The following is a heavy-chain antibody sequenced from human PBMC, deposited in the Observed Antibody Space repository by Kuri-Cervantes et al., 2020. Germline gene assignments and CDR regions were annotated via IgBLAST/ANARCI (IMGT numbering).Heavy chain of an antibody. J-gene: IGHJ5*02. Sequence: GESLKISCAASGFTFSSYGMHWARQAPGKGLEWVAVIWYDGSNKYYADSVKGRFTISRDNSKNTLYLQMNSLRVEDTGVYYCATDGSHYDVDHWGQGTQVTVSS. D-gene: IGHD3-10*01. CDR2: IWYDGSNK. CDR3: ATDGSHYDVDH. V-gene: IGHV3-33*01. CDR1: GFTFSSYG.